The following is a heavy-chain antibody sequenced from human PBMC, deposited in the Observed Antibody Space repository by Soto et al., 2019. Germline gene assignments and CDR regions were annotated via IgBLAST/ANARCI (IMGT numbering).Heavy chain of an antibody. J-gene: IGHJ6*02. CDR3: GRVNNSGPLYYHNSGMDV. D-gene: IGHD3-10*01. CDR1: GYSFTSYW. CDR2: IDPSDSYT. V-gene: IGHV5-10-1*01. Sequence: GALKISRKGSGYSFTSYWISWVRQIPRKGLEGMGMIDPSDSYTNYSPSFQGHVTISADKSISTAYLQWSSLKASDTAMYYCGRVNNSGPLYYHNSGMDVWGQGTTVTVSS.